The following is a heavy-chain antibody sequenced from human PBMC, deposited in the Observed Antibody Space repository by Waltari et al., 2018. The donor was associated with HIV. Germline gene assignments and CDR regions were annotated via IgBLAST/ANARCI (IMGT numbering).Heavy chain of an antibody. V-gene: IGHV4-34*01. Sequence: QVQLQQWGAGLLKPSETLSLTCAVYGGSFSGFYWTWIRQSPGKGLEWIGEINHSGDTNYTPSRKRRATLSVDTSKNQFSLRLSSVTAADTAAYYCARERGSGTWTWFGEYRFDVWGQGTQVTVYS. D-gene: IGHD3-10*01. CDR1: GGSFSGFY. CDR3: ARERGSGTWTWFGEYRFDV. J-gene: IGHJ4*02. CDR2: INHSGDT.